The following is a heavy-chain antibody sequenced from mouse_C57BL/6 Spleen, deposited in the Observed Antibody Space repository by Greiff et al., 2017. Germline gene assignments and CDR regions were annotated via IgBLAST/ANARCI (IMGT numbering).Heavy chain of an antibody. Sequence: VKLMESGPELVKPGASVKISCKASGYAFSSSWMNWVKQRPGKGLEWIGRIYPGDGDTNYNGKFKGKATLTADKSSSTAYMQLSSLTSEDSAVYFCARGFPFDYWGQGTTLTVSS. CDR2: IYPGDGDT. CDR1: GYAFSSSW. J-gene: IGHJ2*01. CDR3: ARGFPFDY. V-gene: IGHV1-82*01.